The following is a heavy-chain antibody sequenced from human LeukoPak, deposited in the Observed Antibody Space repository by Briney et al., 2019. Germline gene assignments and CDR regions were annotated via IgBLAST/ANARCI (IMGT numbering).Heavy chain of an antibody. CDR1: GGSISSYY. V-gene: IGHV4-59*01. D-gene: IGHD1-26*01. CDR3: ARDLSGAFDY. J-gene: IGHJ4*02. Sequence: AETLSLTCTVSGGSISSYYWSWIRQPPGKGLEWIGYIYSSGSTNYNPSLKSRVTISVDTSKNQFSLKLSSVTAADTAVYYCARDLSGAFDYWGQGTLITVSS. CDR2: IYSSGST.